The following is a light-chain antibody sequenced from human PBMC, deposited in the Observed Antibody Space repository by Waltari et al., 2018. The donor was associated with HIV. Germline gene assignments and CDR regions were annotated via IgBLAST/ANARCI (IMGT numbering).Light chain of an antibody. V-gene: IGLV1-47*01. CDR2: RNH. CDR3: AAGDDSLSVWV. CDR1: SSNIGSNY. J-gene: IGLJ3*02. Sequence: QSVLTQPPSASGTPGQRVTISCSGSSSNIGSNYVYWYQQLPGTAPKLLIYRNHQRPSGVPDRVSVSKSGTSASLAISGLRSEDEADYYCAAGDDSLSVWVFGGGTKLTVL.